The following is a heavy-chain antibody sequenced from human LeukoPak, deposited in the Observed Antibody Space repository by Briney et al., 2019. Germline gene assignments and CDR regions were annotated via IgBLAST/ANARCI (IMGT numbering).Heavy chain of an antibody. Sequence: SETLSLTCTVSGGSISSYYWSWIRQPPGKGLEWIGYIYYSGTTNYNPSLKSRVTISVDTSKNQFSLKLSSVTAADTAVYYCARLRGGSYDFWSGAGFDYWGQGTLVTVSS. D-gene: IGHD3-3*01. V-gene: IGHV4-59*08. J-gene: IGHJ4*02. CDR3: ARLRGGSYDFWSGAGFDY. CDR1: GGSISSYY. CDR2: IYYSGTT.